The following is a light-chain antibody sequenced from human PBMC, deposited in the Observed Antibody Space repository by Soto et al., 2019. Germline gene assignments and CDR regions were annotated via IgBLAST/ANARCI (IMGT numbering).Light chain of an antibody. Sequence: QSVLTQPASVSESPGQSITISCTGYSSDVGGYKYVSWYQQHPGKAPKLLIYDVTNRPSGVSNRFSGSKSGYTASLTISGLQSEDEADYYCSSYTSFKTLVFGTGTKVTVL. CDR3: SSYTSFKTLV. V-gene: IGLV2-14*01. CDR1: SSDVGGYKY. CDR2: DVT. J-gene: IGLJ1*01.